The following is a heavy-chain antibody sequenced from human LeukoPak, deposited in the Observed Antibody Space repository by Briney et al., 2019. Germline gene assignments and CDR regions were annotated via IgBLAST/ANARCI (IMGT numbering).Heavy chain of an antibody. J-gene: IGHJ3*02. CDR1: GFTVSSNY. CDR3: ARGHNWNDRGAFDI. V-gene: IGHV3-53*01. Sequence: GGSLRLSCAASGFTVSSNYMSWVRQAPGKGLEWVSSIYSGGSTYYADSVKGRFTISRDSSKNTLYLQMSSLRAEDAAVYYCARGHNWNDRGAFDIWGQGTMVTVSS. D-gene: IGHD1-1*01. CDR2: IYSGGST.